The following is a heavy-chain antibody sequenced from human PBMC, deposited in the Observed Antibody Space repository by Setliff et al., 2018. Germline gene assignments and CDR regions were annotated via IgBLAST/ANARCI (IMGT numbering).Heavy chain of an antibody. J-gene: IGHJ5*02. CDR3: ARINFYDSTAYYYAPHH. CDR1: GYTFTTYG. V-gene: IGHV1-18*04. Sequence: ASVKVSCKASGYTFTTYGISWVRQAPGQGLEWMGWIGARNVKTNYAQKFQDRVTMTTDTSTSTGYMELRSLTSDDTAVYYCARINFYDSTAYYYAPHHWGQGTLVTVS. D-gene: IGHD3-22*01. CDR2: IGARNVKT.